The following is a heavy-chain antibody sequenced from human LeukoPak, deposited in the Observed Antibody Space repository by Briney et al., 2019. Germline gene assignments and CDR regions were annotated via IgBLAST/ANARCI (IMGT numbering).Heavy chain of an antibody. V-gene: IGHV4-34*01. J-gene: IGHJ6*02. Sequence: SETLSLTCAVYGVSFSGYYWSWIRQPPGKGLEGIGEINHSRSTNYNPSLKSRVTISVDTSKNQFSLKLSSVTAADTAVYYCASTTVVTLDVWGQGTTVTVSS. D-gene: IGHD4-23*01. CDR2: INHSRST. CDR1: GVSFSGYY. CDR3: ASTTVVTLDV.